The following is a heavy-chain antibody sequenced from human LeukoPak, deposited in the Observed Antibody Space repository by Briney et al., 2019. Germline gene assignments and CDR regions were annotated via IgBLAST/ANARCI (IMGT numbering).Heavy chain of an antibody. CDR2: ISPDGSVK. CDR3: AGADTGSWDFGR. J-gene: IGHJ4*02. CDR1: GFTFSRFW. Sequence: GGSLRLSCAGSGFTFSRFWMSWVRQIPGKGLEWVANISPDGSVKYHVDSVKGRFTISRDNSKNSLSLQMNILRADDTGVYYCAGADTGSWDFGRGAQGTLVTVSS. D-gene: IGHD6-13*01. V-gene: IGHV3-7*04.